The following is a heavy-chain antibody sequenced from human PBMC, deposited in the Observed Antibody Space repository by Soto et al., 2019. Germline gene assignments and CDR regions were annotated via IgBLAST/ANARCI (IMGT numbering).Heavy chain of an antibody. Sequence: GGSLRLSCAASGFTFSSYSMNWVRQAPGKGLEWVSYISGSSSTIYYADSVKGRFTFSRDNAKSSLYRQMNSRRAEDMGVYYCARSRADCGSASCYDDAFDIWGQGTMVTVSS. D-gene: IGHD2-2*01. J-gene: IGHJ3*02. CDR2: ISGSSSTI. CDR3: ARSRADCGSASCYDDAFDI. V-gene: IGHV3-48*01. CDR1: GFTFSSYS.